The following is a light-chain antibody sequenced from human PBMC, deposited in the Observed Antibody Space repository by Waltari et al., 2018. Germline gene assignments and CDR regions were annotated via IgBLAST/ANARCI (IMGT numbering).Light chain of an antibody. Sequence: EIVMTQSPATLSVSPGERATLSCRASQSVSISLVWYQQKSGQAPRLLIYDTSTRATGVPARFSGSGSGTEFTLTINSLQSEDFAVYYCQQYKSWPTFGQGTKLEIK. V-gene: IGKV3-15*01. CDR2: DTS. CDR3: QQYKSWPT. J-gene: IGKJ2*01. CDR1: QSVSIS.